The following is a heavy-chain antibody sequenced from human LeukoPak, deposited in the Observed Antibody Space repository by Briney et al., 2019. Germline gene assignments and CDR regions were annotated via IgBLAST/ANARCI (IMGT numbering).Heavy chain of an antibody. D-gene: IGHD3-10*01. CDR2: MNPNSGNT. CDR1: GYTFTSYD. CDR3: ARGVGYYGPGQPTGFDY. J-gene: IGHJ4*02. V-gene: IGHV1-8*03. Sequence: GASVKVSCKASGYTFTSYDINWVRQATGQGLEWMGWMNPNSGNTGYAQKFQGRVTITRDTSISTAYMELSSLRSEDTAVYCCARGVGYYGPGQPTGFDYWGQGTLVTVSS.